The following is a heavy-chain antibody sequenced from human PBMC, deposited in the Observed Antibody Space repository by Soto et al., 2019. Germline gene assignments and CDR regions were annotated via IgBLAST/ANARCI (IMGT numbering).Heavy chain of an antibody. Sequence: QVQLQESGPGLVKPSQTLSLTCTVSGGSISSGDYYWSWIRQPPGKGLEWIGYIYYSGSTYYHPCREGRVTISVDTSRFQVSMKLSSVTAADTAVYYDARGSSYGAYWGQGTLVTVSS. CDR3: ARGSSYGAY. CDR2: IYYSGST. J-gene: IGHJ4*02. V-gene: IGHV4-30-4*01. D-gene: IGHD3-10*01. CDR1: GGSISSGDYY.